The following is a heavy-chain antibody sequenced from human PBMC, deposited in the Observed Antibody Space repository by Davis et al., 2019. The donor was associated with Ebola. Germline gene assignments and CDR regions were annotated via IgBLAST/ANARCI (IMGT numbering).Heavy chain of an antibody. CDR1: GFTFSSYG. J-gene: IGHJ2*01. CDR3: ASEDVDWYFDL. V-gene: IGHV3-33*01. Sequence: GESLKISCAASGFTFSSYGMHWVRQAPGKGLEWVAVIWYDGSNKYYADSVKGRFTISRDNSKNTLYLQMNSLRAEDTAVYYCASEDVDWYFDLWGRGTLVTVSS. CDR2: IWYDGSNK.